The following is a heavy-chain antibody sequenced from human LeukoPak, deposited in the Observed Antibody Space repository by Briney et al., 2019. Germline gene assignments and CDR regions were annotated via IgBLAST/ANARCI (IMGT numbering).Heavy chain of an antibody. D-gene: IGHD6-19*01. J-gene: IGHJ6*02. Sequence: GGSLRLSCAASGFTFSNYWMNWVRQAPGKGLEWVASVKEDGSEKYYMDSVKGRLTVSRDNVKNSLYLQMNSLRAEDTAVYYCARDGGSGWYAYYYYYGMDVWGQGTTVTVSS. CDR3: ARDGGSGWYAYYYYYGMDV. CDR2: VKEDGSEK. CDR1: GFTFSNYW. V-gene: IGHV3-7*01.